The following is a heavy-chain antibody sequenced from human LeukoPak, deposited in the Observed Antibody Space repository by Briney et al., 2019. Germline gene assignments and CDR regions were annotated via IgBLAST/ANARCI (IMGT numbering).Heavy chain of an antibody. Sequence: GGSLRLSCAASGFTFSSYAMHWVRRAPGKGLEWVAVISYDGSNKYYADSVKGRFTISRDNSKNTLYLQMNSLRAEDTAVYYFQSDDYGDYDAEFDYWGQGTLVTVSS. CDR3: QSDDYGDYDAEFDY. V-gene: IGHV3-30*04. J-gene: IGHJ4*02. CDR1: GFTFSSYA. CDR2: ISYDGSNK. D-gene: IGHD4-17*01.